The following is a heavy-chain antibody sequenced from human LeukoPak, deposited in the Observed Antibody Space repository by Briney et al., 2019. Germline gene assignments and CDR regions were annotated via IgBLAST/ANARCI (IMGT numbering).Heavy chain of an antibody. CDR2: IIPIFGIA. D-gene: IGHD3-10*01. Sequence: SVKVSCKASGATFSSYAISWVRQAPGQGLEWMGGIIPIFGIANYAQKFQGRVTITADKSTSTAYMELSSLRSEDTAVYYCARDRDYGSGSPSFDYWGQGTLVTVSS. CDR1: GATFSSYA. V-gene: IGHV1-69*10. J-gene: IGHJ4*02. CDR3: ARDRDYGSGSPSFDY.